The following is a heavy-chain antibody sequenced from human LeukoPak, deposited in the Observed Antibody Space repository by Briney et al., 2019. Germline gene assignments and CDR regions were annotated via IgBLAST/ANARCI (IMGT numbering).Heavy chain of an antibody. CDR2: ISWNSGSI. CDR1: GFTFDDYA. J-gene: IGHJ4*02. V-gene: IGHV3-9*01. Sequence: GRSLRLSCAASGFTFDDYAMHWVRQAPGKGLEWVSGISWNSGSIGYADSVKGRFTISRDNAKNSLYLQMNSLRAEDTVVYYCAKGTGVSGYYVYWGQGTLVTVSS. D-gene: IGHD3-22*01. CDR3: AKGTGVSGYYVY.